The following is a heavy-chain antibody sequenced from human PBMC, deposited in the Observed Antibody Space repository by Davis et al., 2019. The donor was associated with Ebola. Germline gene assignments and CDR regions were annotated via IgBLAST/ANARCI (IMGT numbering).Heavy chain of an antibody. J-gene: IGHJ6*03. CDR1: GFTLGYYG. V-gene: IGHV3-33*01. Sequence: PRGSLRLSCAASGFTLGYYGMHWVRQAPGKGLEWVAVIWDDGSKKEYVDSVKGRFTISRDNAKNSLYLQMNSLRAEDTAVYYCARIGSYYYYYMDVWGKGTTVTVSS. CDR2: IWDDGSKK. D-gene: IGHD3-10*01. CDR3: ARIGSYYYYYMDV.